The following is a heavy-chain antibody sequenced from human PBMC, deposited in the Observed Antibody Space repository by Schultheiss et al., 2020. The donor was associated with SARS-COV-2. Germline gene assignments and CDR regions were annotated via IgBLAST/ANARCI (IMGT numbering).Heavy chain of an antibody. D-gene: IGHD6-19*01. J-gene: IGHJ6*02. Sequence: SETLSLTCTVSGGSISSYYWSWIRQPAGKGLEWIGRIYTSGSTNYNPSLKSRVTMSVDTSKNQFSLKLSSVTAADTAVYYCARVCNVAVAARYYYYGMDVWGQGTTVTVAS. CDR2: IYTSGST. CDR3: ARVCNVAVAARYYYYGMDV. CDR1: GGSISSYY. V-gene: IGHV4-4*07.